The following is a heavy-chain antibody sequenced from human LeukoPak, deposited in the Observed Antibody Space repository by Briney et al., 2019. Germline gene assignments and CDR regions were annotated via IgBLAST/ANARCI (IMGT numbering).Heavy chain of an antibody. CDR3: ARDLRVVVTAIFDF. V-gene: IGHV4-38-2*02. J-gene: IGHJ4*02. CDR2: IYHTGST. D-gene: IGHD2-21*02. CDR1: GYSISSGYY. Sequence: SETLSLTCTVSGYSISSGYYWGWIRQPPGKGLEWIGSIYHTGSTYYNPSLKSRVTISVDTSKKQFSLKLNSVTAADTAVYYCARDLRVVVTAIFDFWGQGTLVTVSS.